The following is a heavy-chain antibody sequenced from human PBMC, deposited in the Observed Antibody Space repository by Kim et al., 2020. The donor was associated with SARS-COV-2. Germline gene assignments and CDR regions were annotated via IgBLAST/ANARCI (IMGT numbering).Heavy chain of an antibody. J-gene: IGHJ4*02. Sequence: SETLSLTCTVSGGSISSYYWSWIRQPPGKGLEWIGYIYYSGSTNYNPSLKSRVTISVDTSKNQFSLKLSSVTAADTAVYYCARGPYGDYLAWYFDYWGQGTLVTVSS. D-gene: IGHD4-17*01. CDR2: IYYSGST. V-gene: IGHV4-59*13. CDR3: ARGPYGDYLAWYFDY. CDR1: GGSISSYY.